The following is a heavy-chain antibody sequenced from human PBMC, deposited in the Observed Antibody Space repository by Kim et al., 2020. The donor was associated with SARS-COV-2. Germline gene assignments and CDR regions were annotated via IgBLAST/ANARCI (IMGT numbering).Heavy chain of an antibody. CDR3: ARARTTPRVVDY. J-gene: IGHJ4*02. D-gene: IGHD1-1*01. Sequence: YYAASVKGRYTISRDNAKTSLYLQMNSLRAEDTAVYYCARARTTPRVVDYWGQGTLVTVSS. V-gene: IGHV3-21*01.